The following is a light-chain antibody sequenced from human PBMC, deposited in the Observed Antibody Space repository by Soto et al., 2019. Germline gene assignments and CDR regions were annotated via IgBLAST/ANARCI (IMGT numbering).Light chain of an antibody. CDR2: DAS. J-gene: IGKJ1*01. Sequence: EIVLTQSPGTLSLSPGERATLSCRASDHVPSSSLAWYQQNPGQAPRLLIYDASNRATGIPARFSGSGSGTEFTLTINSLQSEDFAVYYCQQYNNWPRTFGQGTKV. CDR1: DHVPSSS. CDR3: QQYNNWPRT. V-gene: IGKV3D-15*01.